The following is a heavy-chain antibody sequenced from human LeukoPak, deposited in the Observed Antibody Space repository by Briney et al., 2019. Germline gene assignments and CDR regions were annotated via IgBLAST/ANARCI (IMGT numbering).Heavy chain of an antibody. Sequence: SETLSLTCTVSGGSISSSSYYWGWIRQPPGKGLEWIGSIYYSGSTYYNPSIKSRVTTPVDTSKNQFSLKLSSVTAADTAVYYCASQTYYYDSSGYYYPIDYWGQGTLVTVSS. CDR3: ASQTYYYDSSGYYYPIDY. J-gene: IGHJ4*02. CDR2: IYYSGST. CDR1: GGSISSSSYY. V-gene: IGHV4-39*01. D-gene: IGHD3-22*01.